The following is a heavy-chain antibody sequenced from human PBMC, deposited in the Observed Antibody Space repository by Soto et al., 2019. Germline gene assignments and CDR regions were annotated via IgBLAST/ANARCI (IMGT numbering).Heavy chain of an antibody. V-gene: IGHV3-7*05. CDR2: IKRDGSAK. J-gene: IGHJ4*02. CDR1: GFTFRDYW. Sequence: EVQLVESGGGLVQPGGSLRLSCAASGFTFRDYWMSWDRQAPGKGLECVANIKRDGSAKYYVDRVKGRFTISRDNAKNSQYLQMYSLRAEDTAVYYCATSMGRGGNDYWGQGTLVTVSS. CDR3: ATSMGRGGNDY. D-gene: IGHD3-10*01.